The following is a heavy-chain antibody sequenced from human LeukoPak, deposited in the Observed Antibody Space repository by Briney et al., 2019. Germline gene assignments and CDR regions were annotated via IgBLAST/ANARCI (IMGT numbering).Heavy chain of an antibody. CDR3: AKDGGLWVSAHWGDS. CDR2: INTGGYT. D-gene: IGHD7-27*01. CDR1: GFTVSTNY. V-gene: IGHV3-53*01. Sequence: GGSLRLSCAASGFTVSTNYMTWVRQAPGKGLDWVSIINTGGYTYYIDSVKGRFTISRDKSKNTLYLQMTFLNVEDTAVYYCAKDGGLWVSAHWGDSWGRGTLVTVSS. J-gene: IGHJ4*02.